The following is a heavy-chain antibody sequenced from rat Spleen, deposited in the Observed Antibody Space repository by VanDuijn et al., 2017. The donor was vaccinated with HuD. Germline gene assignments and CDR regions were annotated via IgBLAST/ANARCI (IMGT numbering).Heavy chain of an antibody. J-gene: IGHJ4*01. Sequence: QVQLKESGPGLVQPSETLSLTCTVSGFSLTSYSVSWVRQPSGKGPEWLGRMWYDGDTAYNSALKSRLSISRDTSKSQVFLKMNSLQTEDTAMYFCARSLIRGKGGYYVMDAWGQGASVTVSS. CDR1: GFSLTSYS. CDR2: MWYDGDT. V-gene: IGHV2-70*01. CDR3: ARSLIRGKGGYYVMDA. D-gene: IGHD4-5*01.